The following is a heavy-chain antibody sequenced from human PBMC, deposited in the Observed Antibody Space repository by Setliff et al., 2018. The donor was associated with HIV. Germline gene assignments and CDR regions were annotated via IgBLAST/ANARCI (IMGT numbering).Heavy chain of an antibody. CDR2: IYYSGST. CDR1: GGSISSSSYY. V-gene: IGHV4-39*01. J-gene: IGHJ6*03. CDR3: VGSTIAAAVYYYYYYMDV. D-gene: IGHD6-13*01. Sequence: NPSETLSLTCTVSGGSISSSSYYWGWIRQPPGKGLEWIGSIYYSGSTYANPSLKSRVTISVDTSKNQFSLNLSSVTAADTAVYYCVGSTIAAAVYYYYYYMDVWGKGTTVTVSS.